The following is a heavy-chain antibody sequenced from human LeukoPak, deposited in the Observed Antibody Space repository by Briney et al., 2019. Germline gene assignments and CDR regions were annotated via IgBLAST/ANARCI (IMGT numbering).Heavy chain of an antibody. CDR3: VRALYGSGYYYPFDF. J-gene: IGHJ4*02. CDR2: INSRSDYI. Sequence: GGSLRLSCAASGFTFSSYSMNWVRQAPGKGLEWVSSINSRSDYIYYADSVKGRFTVSRDNAKNSLCLQMNSLRAEDTALYYCVRALYGSGYYYPFDFWGQGTLVTVSS. D-gene: IGHD3-10*01. V-gene: IGHV3-21*01. CDR1: GFTFSSYS.